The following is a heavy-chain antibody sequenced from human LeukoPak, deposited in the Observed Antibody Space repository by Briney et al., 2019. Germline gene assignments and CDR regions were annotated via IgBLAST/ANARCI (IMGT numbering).Heavy chain of an antibody. V-gene: IGHV1-2*02. CDR1: RYTFTGYY. CDR3: ARDMDSGPDFFDY. D-gene: IGHD1-26*01. CDR2: INPNSGGT. Sequence: ASVKDSCMSSRYTFTGYYMHWVRQAPGQGVAWMGWINPNSGGTNYAQKFKGRVTINRDTSISTAYMELSRLRSDDTAVYYCARDMDSGPDFFDYWGLGTLVTVSS. J-gene: IGHJ4*02.